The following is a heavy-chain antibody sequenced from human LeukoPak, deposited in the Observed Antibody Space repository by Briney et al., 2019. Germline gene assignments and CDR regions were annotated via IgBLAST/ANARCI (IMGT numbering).Heavy chain of an antibody. D-gene: IGHD6-13*01. Sequence: GGSLRLSCAASGFTFSSYAMHWVRQAPGKGLEWVGLISYDGNNKYYADSVKGRFTISRDNSKNTLYLQMNSLRAEDTAVYYCAKGPFPCIATPGCYFDYWGQGTLVTVSS. V-gene: IGHV3-30*04. CDR1: GFTFSSYA. CDR2: ISYDGNNK. J-gene: IGHJ4*02. CDR3: AKGPFPCIATPGCYFDY.